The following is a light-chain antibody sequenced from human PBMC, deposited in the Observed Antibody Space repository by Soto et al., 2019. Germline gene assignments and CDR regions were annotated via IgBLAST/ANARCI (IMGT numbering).Light chain of an antibody. CDR2: GAS. V-gene: IGKV3-20*01. CDR1: QGVSGNY. Sequence: EIALTQSPGTLSLSPGERATLSCRASQGVSGNYLAWYQQRPGQAPRLIIYGASSRATGITDRFSGSGSGTHFTLTISRLEPEDFAVYYCQRYGDLPLIFGGGTKVDIK. CDR3: QRYGDLPLI. J-gene: IGKJ4*01.